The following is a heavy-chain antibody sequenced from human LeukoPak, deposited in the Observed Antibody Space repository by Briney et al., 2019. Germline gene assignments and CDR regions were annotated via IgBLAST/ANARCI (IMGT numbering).Heavy chain of an antibody. J-gene: IGHJ4*02. CDR3: ARDDYGLGSL. V-gene: IGHV1-69*02. CDR2: IIPILGIA. Sequence: SVQVSCQDCRGTLSSYTISGLRQAAGRGVEWVGRIIPILGIANYPQKFQGRVTVTADKSTSTAYMELSRLRSEDTAVYYCARDDYGLGSLWGQGTLVTVSS. D-gene: IGHD3-10*01. CDR1: RGTLSSYT.